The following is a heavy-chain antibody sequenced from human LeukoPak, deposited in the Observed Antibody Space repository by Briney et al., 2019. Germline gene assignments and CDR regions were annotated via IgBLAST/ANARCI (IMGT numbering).Heavy chain of an antibody. J-gene: IGHJ4*02. CDR1: GDSISSSGFY. Sequence: SETLSLTCTVSGDSISSSGFYWNWIRQHPGKGLEWIGYIFYRGSTYYNPSLKSRVAMSVDTSKNQFTLKLSSVTAADTAVYYCARDSSGYFAFEYWGQGILVTVSS. CDR3: ARDSSGYFAFEY. V-gene: IGHV4-31*03. CDR2: IFYRGST. D-gene: IGHD3-22*01.